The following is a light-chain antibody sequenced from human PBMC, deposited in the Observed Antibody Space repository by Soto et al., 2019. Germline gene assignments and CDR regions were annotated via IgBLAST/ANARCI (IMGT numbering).Light chain of an antibody. CDR2: DVS. Sequence: EILLTQFPATRSLSPFEISTLSFRASQSVRSYLAWYQQKPGQAPRLLIYDVSTRATGIPARFSGGGSGTDFTLTITSLEPEDFAVYSCQQRSDWPITFGQGTRLEIK. V-gene: IGKV3-11*01. CDR3: QQRSDWPIT. CDR1: QSVRSY. J-gene: IGKJ5*01.